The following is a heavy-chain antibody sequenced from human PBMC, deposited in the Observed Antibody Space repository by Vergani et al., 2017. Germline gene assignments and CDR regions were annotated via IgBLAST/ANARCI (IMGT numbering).Heavy chain of an antibody. J-gene: IGHJ4*02. V-gene: IGHV3-74*01. Sequence: EVQLVESGGGLVQPGGSLRLSCAASGFTFSSYWMLWVRQAPGKGLVWVSRINSDGSSTSYADSVKGRFTISRDNAKNTLYLQMNSLRAEDTAVYYCANWGDSSSSGYFDYWGQGTLVTVSS. CDR3: ANWGDSSSSGYFDY. D-gene: IGHD6-6*01. CDR1: GFTFSSYW. CDR2: INSDGSST.